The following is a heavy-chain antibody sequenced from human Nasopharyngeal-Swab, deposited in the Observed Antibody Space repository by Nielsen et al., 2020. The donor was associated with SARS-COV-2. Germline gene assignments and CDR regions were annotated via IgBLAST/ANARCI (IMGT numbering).Heavy chain of an antibody. V-gene: IGHV4-38-2*02. D-gene: IGHD2-8*01. J-gene: IGHJ6*03. CDR2: IYHSGST. Sequence: WIRQAPGKGLEWIGSIYHSGSTYYNPSLKSRVTISVDTSKNQFSLKLSSVTAADTAVYYCARVLYNYYYYYYMDVWGKGTTVTVSS. CDR3: ARVLYNYYYYYYMDV.